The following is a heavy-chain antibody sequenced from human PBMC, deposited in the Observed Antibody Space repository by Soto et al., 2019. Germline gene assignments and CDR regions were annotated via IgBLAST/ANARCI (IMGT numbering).Heavy chain of an antibody. D-gene: IGHD2-2*01. Sequence: QVQLVQSGAEVKKPGASVKVSCKASGYTFTSYYMHWVRQAPGQGLEWMGIINPSGGSTSYAQKVRGRVTMTRATSKRTVDVELSSLRSEDTAVYCCARGGYCSSTSCDISYGMDVWGQGTTVTVSS. CDR3: ARGGYCSSTSCDISYGMDV. CDR2: INPSGGST. J-gene: IGHJ6*02. V-gene: IGHV1-46*01. CDR1: GYTFTSYY.